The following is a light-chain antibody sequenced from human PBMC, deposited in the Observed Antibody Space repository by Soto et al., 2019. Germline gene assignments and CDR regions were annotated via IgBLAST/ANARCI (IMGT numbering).Light chain of an antibody. V-gene: IGKV3-15*01. CDR2: GAS. CDR1: QSVSSN. CDR3: QQYNNWPLT. J-gene: IGKJ5*01. Sequence: DIVLTQSPGTLSFSPWERATLCCRASQSVSSNLAWYQQKPGQAPRLLIYGASTRATGIPARFSGSGSGTEFTLTISSLQSEDFAVYYCQQYNNWPLTFGQGTRLEI.